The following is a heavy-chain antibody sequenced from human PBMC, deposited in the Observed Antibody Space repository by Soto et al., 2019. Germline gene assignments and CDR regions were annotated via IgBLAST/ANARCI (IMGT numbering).Heavy chain of an antibody. CDR2: ISSSSSYI. J-gene: IGHJ4*02. CDR1: GFTFSSYS. V-gene: IGHV3-21*01. CDR3: ARYLAAVAGRPY. D-gene: IGHD6-19*01. Sequence: EVQLVESGGGLVKPGGSLRLSCAASGFTFSSYSMNWVRQAPGKGLEWVSSISSSSSYIYYADSVKGRFTISRDNAENSLYLQMNSLRAEDTAVYYCARYLAAVAGRPYWGQGTLVTVSS.